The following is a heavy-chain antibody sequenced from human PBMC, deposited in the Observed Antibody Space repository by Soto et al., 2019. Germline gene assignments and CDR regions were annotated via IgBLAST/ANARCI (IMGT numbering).Heavy chain of an antibody. CDR3: ARGELLWFGELLR. CDR1: GYTFTSYE. J-gene: IGHJ4*02. Sequence: QVQLVQSGAEVKKPGASVKVSCKASGYTFTSYEINWVRQATGQGREWMGWMNPYSGDTGYAQKFQGRGTMTRNTSTSTAYMELSSLRSEGTAVYYCARGELLWFGELLRWGQGTMVTVSS. CDR2: MNPYSGDT. D-gene: IGHD3-10*01. V-gene: IGHV1-8*01.